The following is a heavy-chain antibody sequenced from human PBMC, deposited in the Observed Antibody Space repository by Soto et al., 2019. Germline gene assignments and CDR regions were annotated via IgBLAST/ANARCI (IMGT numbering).Heavy chain of an antibody. D-gene: IGHD5-12*01. V-gene: IGHV3-9*01. CDR1: GFTFDDYA. CDR3: AKDIVATVGAARPNDAFDI. J-gene: IGHJ3*02. Sequence: GGSLRLSCAASGFTFDDYAMHWVRQAPGKGLEWVSGISWNSGSIGYADSVKGRFTISRDNAKNSLYLQMNSLRAEDTALYYCAKDIVATVGAARPNDAFDIWGQGTMVTVSS. CDR2: ISWNSGSI.